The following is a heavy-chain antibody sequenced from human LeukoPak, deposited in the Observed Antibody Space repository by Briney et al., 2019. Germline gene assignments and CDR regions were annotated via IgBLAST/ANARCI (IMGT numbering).Heavy chain of an antibody. D-gene: IGHD2/OR15-2a*01. Sequence: SETLSLTCAVYGGSFSGDYWSWIRQPPGKGLEWIGEINHSGSTNYNPSLKSRVTISVDTSKNQFSLKLSSVTAADTAVYYCARHYPFWASQSWFDPWGQGTLVTVSS. CDR3: ARHYPFWASQSWFDP. CDR2: INHSGST. V-gene: IGHV4-34*01. J-gene: IGHJ5*02. CDR1: GGSFSGDY.